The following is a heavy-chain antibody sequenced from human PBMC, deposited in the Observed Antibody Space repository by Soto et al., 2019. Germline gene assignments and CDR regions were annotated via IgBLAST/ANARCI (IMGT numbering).Heavy chain of an antibody. CDR3: VHHGGVPYYHDF. J-gene: IGHJ4*02. Sequence: PSETLSLTCAVSGGSLSSSSWWSWVRQPPGKTREWLGEIFYSGSTKYNPSLNSRVTISADQSKNDFSLRLSSVTAADTAVYYCVHHGGVPYYHDFWGQGMLVTVSS. CDR1: GGSLSSSSW. V-gene: IGHV4-4*02. D-gene: IGHD2-8*01. CDR2: IFYSGST.